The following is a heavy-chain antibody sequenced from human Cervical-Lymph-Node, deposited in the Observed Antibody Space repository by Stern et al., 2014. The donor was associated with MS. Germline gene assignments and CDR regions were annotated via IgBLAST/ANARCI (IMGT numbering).Heavy chain of an antibody. V-gene: IGHV4-59*08. D-gene: IGHD5-24*01. CDR1: GGSISSNY. CDR2: LYYSGNT. J-gene: IGHJ4*02. CDR3: ARHGPPRRRDDSNHPNFDY. Sequence: VQLVESGPGLVKPSETLSLTCTVSGGSISSNYWSWIRQPPGKGLEWIGYLYYSGNTNYNPSLKSRVTTSVDTSKNQIPLSLSFVTAADTAVYYCARHGPPRRRDDSNHPNFDYWGPGTLVAVSS.